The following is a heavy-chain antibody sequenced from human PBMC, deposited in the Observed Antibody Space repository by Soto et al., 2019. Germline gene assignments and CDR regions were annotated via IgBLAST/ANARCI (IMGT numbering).Heavy chain of an antibody. J-gene: IGHJ6*03. V-gene: IGHV4-34*01. CDR3: ASTGIAAAGTIRSDYYYYMDV. Sequence: SETLSLTCAVYGGSFSGYYWSWIRQPPGKGLEWIGGINHSGSTNYNPSLKSRVTISVDTSKNQFSLKLSSVTAADTAVYYCASTGIAAAGTIRSDYYYYMDVWGKGTTVTVSS. CDR2: INHSGST. CDR1: GGSFSGYY. D-gene: IGHD6-13*01.